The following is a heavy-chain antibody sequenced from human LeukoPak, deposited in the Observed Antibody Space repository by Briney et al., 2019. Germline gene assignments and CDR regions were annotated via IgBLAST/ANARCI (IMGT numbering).Heavy chain of an antibody. CDR1: GGSINNRSYY. V-gene: IGHV4-39*01. J-gene: IGHJ4*02. D-gene: IGHD3-16*01. Sequence: SETLSLTCTVSGGSINNRSYYWGWIRRPPGKGLEWIGSIYYSGSTNYNPSLKSRVTISVDTSKNQFSLKLSSVTAADTAVYYCARGRGLRLFDYWGQGTLVTVSS. CDR2: IYYSGST. CDR3: ARGRGLRLFDY.